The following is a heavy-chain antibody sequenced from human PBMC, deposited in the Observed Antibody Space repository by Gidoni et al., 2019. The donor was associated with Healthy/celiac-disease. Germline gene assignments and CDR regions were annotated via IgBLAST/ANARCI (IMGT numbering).Heavy chain of an antibody. CDR3: ARVAVVVPAAMWRYYYGMDV. CDR2: INHSGST. Sequence: QVQLQPWGAGLLKPSETLSLTCAVSGWSFSCYYWSWIRQPPGKGLEWIGEINHSGSTNYNPSLKSRVTISVETSKNQFSLKLSSVTAADTAVYYGARVAVVVPAAMWRYYYGMDVWGQGTTVTVSS. V-gene: IGHV4-34*01. J-gene: IGHJ6*02. CDR1: GWSFSCYY. D-gene: IGHD2-2*01.